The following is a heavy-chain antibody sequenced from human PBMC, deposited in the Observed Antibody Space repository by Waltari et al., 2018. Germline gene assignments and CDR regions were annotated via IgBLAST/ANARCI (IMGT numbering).Heavy chain of an antibody. J-gene: IGHJ4*02. V-gene: IGHV5-51*01. D-gene: IGHD1-1*01. Sequence: EVQLVQSGAEVKKPGESLKISCKGSGYSFTSYWIGWVRQMPGKGLEWMGIIYPGYSGTRYNPSFQGQVTISAEKATSTAYLQLSRLKATDTAMDYCARTRRVEINGYFDYWGQGTLVTVSS. CDR2: IYPGYSGT. CDR1: GYSFTSYW. CDR3: ARTRRVEINGYFDY.